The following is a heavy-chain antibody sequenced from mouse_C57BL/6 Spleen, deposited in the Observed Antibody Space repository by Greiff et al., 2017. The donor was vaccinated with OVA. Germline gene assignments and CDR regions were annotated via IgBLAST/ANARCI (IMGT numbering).Heavy chain of an antibody. CDR2: IYPGDGDT. J-gene: IGHJ1*03. Sequence: QVQLQQSGAELVKPGASVKISCKASGYAFSSYWMNWVKQRPGKGLEWIGQIYPGDGDTNYNGKFKGKATLTADKSSSTAYMQLSSLTSEDSAVYFCARSRGGNYYGSRHWYFDVWGTGTTVTVSS. D-gene: IGHD1-1*01. V-gene: IGHV1-80*01. CDR3: ARSRGGNYYGSRHWYFDV. CDR1: GYAFSSYW.